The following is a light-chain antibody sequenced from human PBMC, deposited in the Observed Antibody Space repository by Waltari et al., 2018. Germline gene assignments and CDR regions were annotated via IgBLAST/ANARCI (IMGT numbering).Light chain of an antibody. CDR3: QQYNLYPLT. Sequence: DIQMTQSPSTLSASAGDRVTITCRASQSVSSWLAWYQQKPGTAPKLLINKSSTLESGVPSRFSGSGSGTEFTLTISSLQPDDFATYYCQQYNLYPLTFGGGTRVEIK. CDR2: KSS. CDR1: QSVSSW. V-gene: IGKV1-5*03. J-gene: IGKJ4*01.